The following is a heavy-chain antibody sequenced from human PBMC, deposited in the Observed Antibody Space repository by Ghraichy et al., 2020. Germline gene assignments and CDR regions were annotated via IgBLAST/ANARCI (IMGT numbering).Heavy chain of an antibody. Sequence: LSLTCAASGFTFSSYAMSWVRQAPGKGLEWVSAISGSGGSTYYADSVKGRFTISRDNSKNTLYLQMNSLRAEDTAVYYCAKGPSYVAFYYFDYWGLGTLVTVSS. CDR2: ISGSGGST. J-gene: IGHJ4*02. V-gene: IGHV3-23*01. CDR1: GFTFSSYA. D-gene: IGHD3-3*02. CDR3: AKGPSYVAFYYFDY.